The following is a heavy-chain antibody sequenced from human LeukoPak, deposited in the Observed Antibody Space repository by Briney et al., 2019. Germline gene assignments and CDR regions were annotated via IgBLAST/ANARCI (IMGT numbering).Heavy chain of an antibody. D-gene: IGHD3-10*01. CDR1: GYTLTELS. V-gene: IGHV1-24*01. CDR2: FDPEDGET. CDR3: ATRGFRGPYP. Sequence: ASAKVSCKVSGYTLTELSMHWVRQAPGKGLEWMGGFDPEDGETIYAQKFQGRVTMTEDTSTDTAYMELSSLGSEDTAVYYCATRGFRGPYPWGQGTLVTVSS. J-gene: IGHJ5*02.